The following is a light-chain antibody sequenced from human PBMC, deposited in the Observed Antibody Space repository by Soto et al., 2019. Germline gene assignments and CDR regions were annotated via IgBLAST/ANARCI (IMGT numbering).Light chain of an antibody. CDR1: QSVSSN. Sequence: EIVMTPSPATLSVSPGERATLSFRASQSVSSNLAWYQQKPGQAPRLLIYGASTRATGIPARFSGSGSGTEFTLTISSLQSEDFAVYYCQQYNNWRTFGQGTKVDI. CDR2: GAS. J-gene: IGKJ1*01. V-gene: IGKV3-15*01. CDR3: QQYNNWRT.